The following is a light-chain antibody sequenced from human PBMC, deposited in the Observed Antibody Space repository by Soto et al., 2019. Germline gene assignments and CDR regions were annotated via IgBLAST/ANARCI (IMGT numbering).Light chain of an antibody. CDR3: AAWDVSLVV. CDR1: SSNIGTNT. J-gene: IGLJ2*01. CDR2: SDN. Sequence: QLVLTQPPSASGTPGQRVTIFCSGSSSNIGTNTVIWYQQLPGAAPKLLIYSDNQRPSGVPVRFSGSKSGTSASLAISGLQSEDEADYYCAAWDVSLVVFGGGTKVTVL. V-gene: IGLV1-44*01.